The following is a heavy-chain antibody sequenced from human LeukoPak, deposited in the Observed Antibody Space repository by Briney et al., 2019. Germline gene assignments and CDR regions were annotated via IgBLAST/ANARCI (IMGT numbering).Heavy chain of an antibody. V-gene: IGHV4-38-2*01. CDR2: IYHSGST. J-gene: IGHJ3*02. CDR1: GSSFSIGYY. CDR3: ARASSSSPTDAFDI. Sequence: TSGTLSLTCAVSGSSFSIGYYWGWIRQSPGKGLEWIGNIYHSGSTYYNPSLKSRVTISVDTSKNQFSLKLSSVTAADTAVYYCARASSSSPTDAFDIWGQGTMVTVPS. D-gene: IGHD6-6*01.